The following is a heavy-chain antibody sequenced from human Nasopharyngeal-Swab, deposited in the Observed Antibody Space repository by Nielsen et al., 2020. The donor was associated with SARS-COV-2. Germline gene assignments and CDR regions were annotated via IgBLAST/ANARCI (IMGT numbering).Heavy chain of an antibody. CDR1: GFTFSISA. V-gene: IGHV3-30-3*01. J-gene: IGHJ6*03. CDR2: ISYDGSNK. CDR3: ARVGDDDYGDFPLPYYYYYMDV. Sequence: GGSLRLSCAASGFTFSISALHWVRQAPGKGLEWVAVISYDGSNKYYADSVKGRFTISRDNSKNTLYLQMNSLRAEDTAVYYCARVGDDDYGDFPLPYYYYYMDVWGKGTTVTVSS. D-gene: IGHD4-17*01.